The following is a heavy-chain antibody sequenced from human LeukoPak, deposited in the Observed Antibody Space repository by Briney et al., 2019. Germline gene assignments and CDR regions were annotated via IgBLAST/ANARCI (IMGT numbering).Heavy chain of an antibody. V-gene: IGHV3-74*01. CDR3: ATSRTFHY. CDR2: INSDGSST. CDR1: GFTFSSYW. J-gene: IGHJ4*02. Sequence: GGSLRLSCAASGFTFSSYWMHWVRQSPGKGLVWVSGINSDGSSTSYADSVKGRFTISRDNARNTVYLQMNSLRAEDTAVYHCATSRTFHYWGQGTLVTVSS.